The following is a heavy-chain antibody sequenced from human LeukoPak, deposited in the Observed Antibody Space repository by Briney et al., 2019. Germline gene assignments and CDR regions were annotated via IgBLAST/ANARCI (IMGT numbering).Heavy chain of an antibody. J-gene: IGHJ6*03. CDR1: GFTFSSYA. Sequence: GGSLRLSCAASGFTFSSYAMSWVRQAPGKGLEWVSAISGSGGSTYYADSVKGRFTISRDNSKSTLYLHMTSLRAEDTAVYYCAKGTSWMSPYYYMEDWGTGTTVTVSS. CDR2: ISGSGGST. D-gene: IGHD1-14*01. V-gene: IGHV3-23*01. CDR3: AKGTSWMSPYYYMED.